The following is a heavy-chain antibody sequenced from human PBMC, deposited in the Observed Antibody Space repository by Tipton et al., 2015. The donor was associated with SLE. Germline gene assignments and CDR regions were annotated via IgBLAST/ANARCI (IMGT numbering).Heavy chain of an antibody. Sequence: GSLRLSCAASGFTFSSYWMSWVRQAPGKGLEWVANIKQDGSEKYYVDSVKGRFTISRDNAKNSLYLQMNSLRAEDTALYHCARVAVAGSSAFDIWGQGTMVTVSS. CDR3: ARVAVAGSSAFDI. V-gene: IGHV3-7*03. CDR1: GFTFSSYW. CDR2: IKQDGSEK. D-gene: IGHD6-19*01. J-gene: IGHJ3*02.